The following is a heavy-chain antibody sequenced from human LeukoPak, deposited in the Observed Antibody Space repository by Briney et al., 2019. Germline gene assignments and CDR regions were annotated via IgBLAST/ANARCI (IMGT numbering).Heavy chain of an antibody. V-gene: IGHV3-48*02. CDR1: GFTFSNYG. CDR3: ARVGLGYGYDNWFDP. J-gene: IGHJ5*02. CDR2: ISSSSSLI. D-gene: IGHD5-18*01. Sequence: GGSLGLSCAASGFTFSNYGMNWVRQAPGKGLEWISYISSSSSLIYYADSVKGRFTISRDNAKNSLYLQMNSLRDEDTAVYYCARVGLGYGYDNWFDPWGQGTLVTVSS.